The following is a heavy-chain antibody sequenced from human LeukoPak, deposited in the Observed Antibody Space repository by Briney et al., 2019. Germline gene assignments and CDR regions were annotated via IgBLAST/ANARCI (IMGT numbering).Heavy chain of an antibody. D-gene: IGHD3-22*01. J-gene: IGHJ4*02. V-gene: IGHV3-7*01. CDR1: GFTFNGKW. Sequence: GGSLRLSCVASGFTFNGKWMSWVRQAPGKGLEWVGNIQPDGSEQYPVDSVKGRFTISRDNARNSLFLQMNSLRVEDTAVYYCARDFHVRLYDIGGYSYWGQGTLVTVSS. CDR2: IQPDGSEQ. CDR3: ARDFHVRLYDIGGYSY.